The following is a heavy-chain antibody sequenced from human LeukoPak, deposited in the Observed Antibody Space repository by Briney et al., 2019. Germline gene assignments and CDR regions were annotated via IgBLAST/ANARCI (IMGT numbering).Heavy chain of an antibody. D-gene: IGHD1-14*01. J-gene: IGHJ4*02. CDR1: GFTFSSHG. Sequence: GGSLRLSCAAPGFTFSSHGMHWVRQAPGKGLEWVAVVSYDGNYKYYADSVKGRFTISRDNSESTLSLQMSSLRAEDTAVYYCARSNQADDYWGQGTLVTVSS. CDR2: VSYDGNYK. CDR3: ARSNQADDY. V-gene: IGHV3-30*03.